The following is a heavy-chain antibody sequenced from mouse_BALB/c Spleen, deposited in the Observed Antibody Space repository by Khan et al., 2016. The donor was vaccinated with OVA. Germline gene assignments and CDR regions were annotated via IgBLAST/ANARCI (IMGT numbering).Heavy chain of an antibody. CDR2: IHPRGGYT. D-gene: IGHD1-1*01. Sequence: QAQLKQSRSELVRPGTSVKMSCKGGGFSFTYYWIGWVKQRPGDGVEWSGDIHPRGGYTDYSEKFKVKTTLTADAFASTAYMQISGMASEDSAIHYCARGWRNDCYPDCWGQG. CDR1: GFSFTYYW. J-gene: IGHJ2*01. CDR3: ARGWRNDCYPDC. V-gene: IGHV1-63*02.